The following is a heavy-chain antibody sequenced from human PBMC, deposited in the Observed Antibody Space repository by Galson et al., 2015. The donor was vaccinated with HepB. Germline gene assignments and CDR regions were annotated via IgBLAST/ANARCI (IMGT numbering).Heavy chain of an antibody. J-gene: IGHJ3*01. CDR3: ARGWLQNSFDL. Sequence: SLRLSCAASGFTFISYNMNWVRQAPGKGLEWVSYISSSGRTIYYADSVKGRFTISRDNAKKSLYLQMNSLRVEDTAVYYCARGWLQNSFDLWGQGTVVTVSS. D-gene: IGHD5-24*01. CDR2: ISSSGRTI. V-gene: IGHV3-48*01. CDR1: GFTFISYN.